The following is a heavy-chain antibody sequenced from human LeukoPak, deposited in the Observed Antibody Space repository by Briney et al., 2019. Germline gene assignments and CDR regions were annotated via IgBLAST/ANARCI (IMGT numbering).Heavy chain of an antibody. CDR1: GFTFSNAW. Sequence: KAGGSLRLSCAASGFTFSNAWMSWVRQAPGKGLEWVGRIKSKTDGGTTDYAAPVKGRFTISRDDSKNTLYLQMNSLKTEDTAVYYCTTRVATGPYYHYGMDVWGQGTTVTVSS. CDR2: IKSKTDGGTT. D-gene: IGHD5-12*01. J-gene: IGHJ6*02. V-gene: IGHV3-15*01. CDR3: TTRVATGPYYHYGMDV.